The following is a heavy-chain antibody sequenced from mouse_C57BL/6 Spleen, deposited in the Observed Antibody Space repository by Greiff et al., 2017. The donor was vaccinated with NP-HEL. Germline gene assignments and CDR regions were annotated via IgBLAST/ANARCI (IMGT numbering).Heavy chain of an antibody. CDR1: GYTFTSYG. D-gene: IGHD1-1*01. CDR3: ASRYYGSSYPWFAY. CDR2: IYPRSGNT. Sequence: QVQLQQSGAELARPGASVKLSCKASGYTFTSYGISWVKQRTGQGLEWIGEIYPRSGNTYYNEKFKGKATLTADKSSSTAYMELRSLTSEDSAVYFCASRYYGSSYPWFAYWGQGTLVTVSA. V-gene: IGHV1-81*01. J-gene: IGHJ3*01.